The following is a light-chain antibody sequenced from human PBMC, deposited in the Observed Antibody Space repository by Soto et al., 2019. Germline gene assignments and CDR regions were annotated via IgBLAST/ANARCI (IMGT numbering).Light chain of an antibody. CDR3: QQYGSSLRT. V-gene: IGKV3-20*01. Sequence: EMVLTQSPGTLSLSPGERATLSCRASQSVSSSYLAWYQQKPGQAPRLLIYGASSRATGIPDSFSGSGSGTDFTLTISRLEPEDFAVYYCQQYGSSLRTFAEGTKLDIK. J-gene: IGKJ1*01. CDR1: QSVSSSY. CDR2: GAS.